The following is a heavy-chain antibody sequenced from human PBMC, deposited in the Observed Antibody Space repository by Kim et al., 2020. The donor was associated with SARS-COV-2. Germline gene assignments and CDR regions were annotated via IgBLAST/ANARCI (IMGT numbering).Heavy chain of an antibody. Sequence: GGSLRLSCAASGFTFSSYSMNWVRQAPGKGLEWVSYISSSSSTIYYADSVKGRFTISRDNAKNSLYLQMNSLRDEDTAVYYCARDLYSSGWYRILGYWGQGTLVTVSS. V-gene: IGHV3-48*02. CDR1: GFTFSSYS. CDR2: ISSSSSTI. D-gene: IGHD6-19*01. J-gene: IGHJ4*02. CDR3: ARDLYSSGWYRILGY.